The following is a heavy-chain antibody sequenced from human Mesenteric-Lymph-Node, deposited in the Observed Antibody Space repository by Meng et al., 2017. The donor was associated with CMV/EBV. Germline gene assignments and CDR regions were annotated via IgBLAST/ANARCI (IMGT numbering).Heavy chain of an antibody. CDR2: ISGSGGST. V-gene: IGHV3-23*01. CDR3: AKDLRAMDV. J-gene: IGHJ6*02. CDR1: RFTSGSYA. Sequence: LSLTCAASRFTSGSYAMSWVRQAPGKGLEWVSAISGSGGSTFYADSVKGRFTISRDNSKNTLYLQMNSLRAEDTAVYYCAKDLRAMDVWGQGTTVTVSS.